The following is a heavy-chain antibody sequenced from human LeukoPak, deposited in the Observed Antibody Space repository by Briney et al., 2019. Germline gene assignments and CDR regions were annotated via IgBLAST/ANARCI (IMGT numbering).Heavy chain of an antibody. CDR3: ARSHSGYSSGWLPDYYYYYMDV. J-gene: IGHJ6*03. CDR2: ISSSSSYI. CDR1: GFTFSSYS. D-gene: IGHD6-19*01. Sequence: GGSLRLSCAASGFTFSSYSMNWVRQAPGKGLEWVSSISSSSSYIYYADSVKGRFTISRDNAKNSLYLQTNSLRAEDTAVYYCARSHSGYSSGWLPDYYYYYMDVWGKGTTVTVSS. V-gene: IGHV3-21*01.